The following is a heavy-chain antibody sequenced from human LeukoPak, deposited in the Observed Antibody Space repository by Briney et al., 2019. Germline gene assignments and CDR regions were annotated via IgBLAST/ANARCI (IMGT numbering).Heavy chain of an antibody. J-gene: IGHJ4*02. CDR3: ARAFPYFDY. Sequence: ETLSLTCAVYGGSFSGYYWSWVRQAPGKGLEWVSYISSSSTTIYYADSVKGRFTISRDNAKNSLYLQMNSLRDEDTAVYYCARAFPYFDYWGQGTLVTVSS. CDR1: GGSFSGYY. V-gene: IGHV3-48*02. CDR2: ISSSSTTI.